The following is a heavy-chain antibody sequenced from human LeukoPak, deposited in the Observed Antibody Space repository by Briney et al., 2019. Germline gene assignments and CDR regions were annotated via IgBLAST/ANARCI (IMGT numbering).Heavy chain of an antibody. CDR3: ATYGVSSGWYFNY. CDR1: GYTFTSYG. D-gene: IGHD6-19*01. Sequence: GASVKVSCKASGYTFTSYGISWVRQAPGQGLEWMGRIIPILGIANYAQKFQGRVTITADKSTSTAYMELSSLRSEDTAVYYCATYGVSSGWYFNYWGQGTLVTVSS. V-gene: IGHV1-69*04. J-gene: IGHJ4*02. CDR2: IIPILGIA.